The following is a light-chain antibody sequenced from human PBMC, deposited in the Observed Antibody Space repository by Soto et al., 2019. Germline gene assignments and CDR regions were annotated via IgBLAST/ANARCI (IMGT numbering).Light chain of an antibody. CDR2: GVS. V-gene: IGKV3-20*01. CDR3: QLCGSSPWT. Sequence: EIVLTQSPGTPFLSPGEKAPPSCRASQSVSHRYLAWYQQEPGQAPRLLIHGVSTRATGIPDRFSGSGSGTDFTLTISRLEPEDFAVYYCQLCGSSPWTFGQGTKVDIK. J-gene: IGKJ1*01. CDR1: QSVSHRY.